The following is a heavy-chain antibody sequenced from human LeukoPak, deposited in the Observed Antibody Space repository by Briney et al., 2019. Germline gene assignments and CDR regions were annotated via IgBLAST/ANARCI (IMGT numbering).Heavy chain of an antibody. CDR1: RGSISSDDHY. CDR2: IYYSGST. J-gene: IGHJ6*02. D-gene: IGHD3-3*01. V-gene: IGHV4-31*03. Sequence: SQTLSLTCTVSRGSISSDDHYWSWIRQHPGKGLEWIGYIYYSGSTCYNPSLKSRATISVDTSKKQFSLKLSSLAAADTAVYYCARGYDFWSGSSYGMDVWGQGTTVTVSS. CDR3: ARGYDFWSGSSYGMDV.